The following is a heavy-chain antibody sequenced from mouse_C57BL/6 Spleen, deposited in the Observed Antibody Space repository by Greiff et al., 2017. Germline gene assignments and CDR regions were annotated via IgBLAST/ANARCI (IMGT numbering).Heavy chain of an antibody. J-gene: IGHJ2*01. D-gene: IGHD1-1*01. Sequence: QVHVKQSGAELVKPGASVKISCKASGYAFSSYWMNWVKQRPGKGLEWIGQIYPGDGDTNYNGKFKGKATLTADKSSSTAYMQLSSLTSEDSAVYFCARSPRYYYGSSYYFDYWGQGTTLTVSS. CDR2: IYPGDGDT. V-gene: IGHV1-80*01. CDR3: ARSPRYYYGSSYYFDY. CDR1: GYAFSSYW.